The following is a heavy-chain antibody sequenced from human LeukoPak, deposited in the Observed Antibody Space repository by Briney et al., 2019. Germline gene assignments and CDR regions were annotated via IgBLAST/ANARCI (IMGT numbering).Heavy chain of an antibody. V-gene: IGHV3-48*03. J-gene: IGHJ6*04. Sequence: GGSLRLSCGGSGFTFTSYEMNWVRQAPGKGLEWVSYISSRGSTIYYADSVKGRFTISRDNAKNSLYLQMNSLRAEDTAVYYCARLRGSGSPNYYYYGMDVWGKGTTVTVYS. CDR3: ARLRGSGSPNYYYYGMDV. CDR1: GFTFTSYE. D-gene: IGHD3-10*01. CDR2: ISSRGSTI.